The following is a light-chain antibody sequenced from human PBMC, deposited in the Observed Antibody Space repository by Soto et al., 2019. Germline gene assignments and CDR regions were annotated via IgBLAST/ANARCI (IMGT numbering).Light chain of an antibody. J-gene: IGKJ5*01. CDR3: QQYHTSPIT. V-gene: IGKV3-20*01. Sequence: EIVVTQSPGTLSLSPGQRATLYCRASQSVSNNYLAWYQQKPGQAPRLLIYGASIRDTGIPDRFSGSGSGTDFTLTISRLEPEDFAVYYCQQYHTSPITFGQGTRLEIK. CDR2: GAS. CDR1: QSVSNNY.